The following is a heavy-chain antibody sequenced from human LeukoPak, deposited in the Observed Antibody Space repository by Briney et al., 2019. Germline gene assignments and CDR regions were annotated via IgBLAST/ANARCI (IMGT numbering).Heavy chain of an antibody. CDR1: GFTFSSYG. D-gene: IGHD2-2*01. V-gene: IGHV3-30*02. J-gene: IGHJ6*03. CDR2: IRYDGSNK. CDR3: AKDFIVVVPAAMTEKYYYYMDV. Sequence: GGSLRLSCAASGFTFSSYGMHWVRQAPGKGLEWVAFIRYDGSNKYYADSVKGRFTISRDNSKNTLYLQMNSLRAEDTAVYYCAKDFIVVVPAAMTEKYYYYMDVWGKGTTVTVSS.